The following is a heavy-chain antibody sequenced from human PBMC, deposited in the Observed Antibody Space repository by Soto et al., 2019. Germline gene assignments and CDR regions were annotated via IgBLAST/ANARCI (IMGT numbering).Heavy chain of an antibody. Sequence: GESLKISCKGSGYSFTSYWIGWVRQMPGKGLEWMGIIYPGDSDTRYSPSFQGQVTISADKSISTAYLQWSSLKASDTAMYYCARQRGHCSGGSCYGAEYYYMDVWGKGTTVTVSS. CDR1: GYSFTSYW. CDR2: IYPGDSDT. J-gene: IGHJ6*03. CDR3: ARQRGHCSGGSCYGAEYYYMDV. V-gene: IGHV5-51*01. D-gene: IGHD2-15*01.